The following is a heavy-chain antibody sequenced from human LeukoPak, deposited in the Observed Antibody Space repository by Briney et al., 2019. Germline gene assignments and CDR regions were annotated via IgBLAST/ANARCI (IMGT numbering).Heavy chain of an antibody. V-gene: IGHV1-69*04. D-gene: IGHD3-3*01. Sequence: GASVKVSCKASGGTFSSYAISWVRQAPGQGREWMGRIVPILGIANYAQKFHGRVTITADKSTSTAYMELSSLRSEDTAVYYCATVLRTYYDFWSGYRADNWFDPWGQGTLVTVSS. CDR2: IVPILGIA. CDR3: ATVLRTYYDFWSGYRADNWFDP. J-gene: IGHJ5*02. CDR1: GGTFSSYA.